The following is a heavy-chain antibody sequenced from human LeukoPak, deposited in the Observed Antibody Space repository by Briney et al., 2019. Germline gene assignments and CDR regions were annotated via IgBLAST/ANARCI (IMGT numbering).Heavy chain of an antibody. J-gene: IGHJ5*02. D-gene: IGHD3-16*02. CDR1: GGSFSGYY. Sequence: TSETLSLTCAVYGGSFSGYYWSWIRQPPGKGLEWIGEINHSGSTNYNPSLKSRVTISVDTSKNQFSLKLSSVTAADTAVYYCARNDYVWGSYCLNWFDPWGQGTLVTVSS. CDR3: ARNDYVWGSYCLNWFDP. CDR2: INHSGST. V-gene: IGHV4-34*01.